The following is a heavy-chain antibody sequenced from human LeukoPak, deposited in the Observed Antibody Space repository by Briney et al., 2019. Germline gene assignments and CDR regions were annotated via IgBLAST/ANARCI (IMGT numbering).Heavy chain of an antibody. CDR2: IYTSGST. V-gene: IGHV4-4*07. D-gene: IGHD5-24*01. Sequence: SETLSLTCTVSGGSISSYYWGWIRQPAGKGLEWIGRIYTSGSTYYNPSLKSRVTISVDTSKNQFSLKLSSVTAADTAVYYCAREGDGYNSGGINFWGQGTLVTVSS. CDR1: GGSISSYY. J-gene: IGHJ4*02. CDR3: AREGDGYNSGGINF.